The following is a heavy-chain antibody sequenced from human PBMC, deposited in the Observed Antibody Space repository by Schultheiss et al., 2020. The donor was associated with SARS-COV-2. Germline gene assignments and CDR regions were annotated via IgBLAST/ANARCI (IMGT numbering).Heavy chain of an antibody. CDR3: AKAPLTNGVCCLDY. D-gene: IGHD2-8*01. CDR1: GFTFSSYA. J-gene: IGHJ4*02. V-gene: IGHV3-30*01. CDR2: ISYDGSNK. Sequence: GESLKISCAASGFTFSSYAMHWVRQAPGKGLEWVAVISYDGSNKYYADSVKGRFTISRDNSKNTLYLQMNSLRAEDTAVYYCAKAPLTNGVCCLDYWGQGTLVTVSS.